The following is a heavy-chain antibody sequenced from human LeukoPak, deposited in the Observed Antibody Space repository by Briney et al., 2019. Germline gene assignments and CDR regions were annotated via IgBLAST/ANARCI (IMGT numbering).Heavy chain of an antibody. Sequence: EGSLRLSCAASGFTFSSYAMTWVRQAPGKGLEWVSTLSGSGGTTYYADSVKGRFTISRDNSKNTLYLQMNSLRAEDTAVYYCAKEDYYFDTSGYYGAADYWGQGTLVTVSS. D-gene: IGHD3-22*01. CDR2: LSGSGGTT. V-gene: IGHV3-23*01. CDR3: AKEDYYFDTSGYYGAADY. CDR1: GFTFSSYA. J-gene: IGHJ4*02.